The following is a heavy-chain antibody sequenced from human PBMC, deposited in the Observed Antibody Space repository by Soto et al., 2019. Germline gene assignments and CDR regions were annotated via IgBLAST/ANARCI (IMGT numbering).Heavy chain of an antibody. Sequence: QPQLQESGPGLVKPSETLSLTCTVSGASILTTSYFWVWIRQHPGKGLEWIGSVYSIGTTYYNPSLESRLTISIDTSKNQVSLKVTSVTASDTAMYYCVQQVARRWFAPWGQGTPVTVSS. CDR1: GASILTTSYF. D-gene: IGHD6-13*01. J-gene: IGHJ5*02. V-gene: IGHV4-39*01. CDR3: VQQVARRWFAP. CDR2: VYSIGTT.